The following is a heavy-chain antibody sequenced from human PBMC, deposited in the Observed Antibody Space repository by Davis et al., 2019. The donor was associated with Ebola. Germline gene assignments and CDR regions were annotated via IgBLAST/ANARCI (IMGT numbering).Heavy chain of an antibody. CDR1: GFTFSSNS. CDR3: AKDNRNIWSEV. D-gene: IGHD2/OR15-2a*01. Sequence: AGSLRLSCAASGFTFSSNSMNWVRQAPGKGLEWVSFISSSSNYIYYADSVKGRFTVSRDNAKNSLYLQMSGLRVEDTAIYYCAKDNRNIWSEVWGQGTMVTVSS. CDR2: ISSSSNYI. V-gene: IGHV3-21*04. J-gene: IGHJ3*01.